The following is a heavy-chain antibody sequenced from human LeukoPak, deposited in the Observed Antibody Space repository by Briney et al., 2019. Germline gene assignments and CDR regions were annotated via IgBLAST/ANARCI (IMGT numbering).Heavy chain of an antibody. CDR2: IYTSGST. V-gene: IGHV4-61*02. D-gene: IGHD3-10*01. J-gene: IGHJ6*03. CDR3: AKAVYGSGSYYYYYYYMDV. CDR1: GGSISSGSYY. Sequence: SETLSLTCTVSGGSISSGSYYWGWLRQPAGKGLEWIGRIYTSGSTNHNPSLKSLVTISVDTSKNQYSLKLSSVTAADTAVYYCAKAVYGSGSYYYYYYYMDVWGKGTTVTVSS.